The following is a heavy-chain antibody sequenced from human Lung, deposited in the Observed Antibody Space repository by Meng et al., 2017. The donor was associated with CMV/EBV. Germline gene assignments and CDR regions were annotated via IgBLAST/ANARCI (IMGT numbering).Heavy chain of an antibody. CDR2: ISGTTDYI. CDR1: GFTFSDYG. Sequence: GGSLRLSCATSGFTFSDYGMNWVRQAPGKGLEWVALISGTTDYIYYADSIKGRFTVSRDDAKNALYLQMNNLRAEDTALYYCTRGVFEYWGPGDMVNGAS. V-gene: IGHV3-21*06. J-gene: IGHJ4*02. CDR3: TRGVFEY.